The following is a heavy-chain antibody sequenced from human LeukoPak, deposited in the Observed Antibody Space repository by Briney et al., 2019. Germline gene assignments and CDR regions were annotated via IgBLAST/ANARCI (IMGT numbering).Heavy chain of an antibody. V-gene: IGHV4-59*01. Sequence: SETLSLTCTASGGSISSYYWSWSRQPPGKGLEWIGYISYNGSTNYNPSLKSRVTISVDTSKKQFSLKLSSVTAADTAVYYCARGIRENWFDPWGQGTLVTVSS. CDR2: ISYNGST. CDR1: GGSISSYY. CDR3: ARGIRENWFDP. J-gene: IGHJ5*02.